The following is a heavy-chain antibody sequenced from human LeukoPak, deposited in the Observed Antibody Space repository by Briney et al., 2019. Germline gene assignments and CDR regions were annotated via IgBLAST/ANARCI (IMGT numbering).Heavy chain of an antibody. CDR2: IRHDGSIK. CDR3: AKDSLADIDY. J-gene: IGHJ4*02. D-gene: IGHD3-16*01. Sequence: XXEWVAFIRHDGSIKNYADSVKGRSTISRDNSKNTLYLQMNSLRAEDTAVYYCAKDSLADIDYWGQGTLVTVSS. V-gene: IGHV3-30*02.